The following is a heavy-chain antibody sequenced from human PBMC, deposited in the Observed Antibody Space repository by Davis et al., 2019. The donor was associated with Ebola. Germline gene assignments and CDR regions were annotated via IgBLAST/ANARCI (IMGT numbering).Heavy chain of an antibody. Sequence: PSETLSLTCIVSDASISGHYWNWFRQPPGKGLEWIGFLSGSGRTSYHPSLMGRVTISVHASRNQFSLSLRSVTAADTAMYFCSRFGDGAYWGQGTLVTVSS. CDR3: SRFGDGAY. D-gene: IGHD2-21*02. CDR1: DASISGHY. J-gene: IGHJ4*02. V-gene: IGHV4-59*11. CDR2: LSGSGRT.